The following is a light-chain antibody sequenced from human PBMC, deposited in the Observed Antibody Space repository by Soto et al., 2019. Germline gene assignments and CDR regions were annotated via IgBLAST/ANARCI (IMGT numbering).Light chain of an antibody. CDR2: GAS. CDR3: QQYSNYPAA. J-gene: IGKJ1*01. CDR1: ESVNNN. Sequence: IVMTQSPDILSASPGERVTLSCRASESVNNNLAWYQQKPGKGPRLLVYGASTKTSGIPSRFSGSGSGTDFALTISSLQSEDFANYYWQQYSNYPAAFGQGTKV. V-gene: IGKV3-15*01.